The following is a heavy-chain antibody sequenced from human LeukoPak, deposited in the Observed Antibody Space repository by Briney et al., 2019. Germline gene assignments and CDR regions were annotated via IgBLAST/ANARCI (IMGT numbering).Heavy chain of an antibody. V-gene: IGHV4-61*08. CDR3: ARDWNYHVSGRISFDY. CDR1: GGSVSSAGYD. J-gene: IGHJ4*02. CDR2: IYYSGST. D-gene: IGHD3-10*01. Sequence: SEILSLTCSVSGGSVSSAGYDWSWIRQPPGKGLEWIGYIYYSGSTNYNPSLRSRVTISLDTSKNQFSLKLSSVTAADTAIYFCARDWNYHVSGRISFDYWGQGTLVTVSS.